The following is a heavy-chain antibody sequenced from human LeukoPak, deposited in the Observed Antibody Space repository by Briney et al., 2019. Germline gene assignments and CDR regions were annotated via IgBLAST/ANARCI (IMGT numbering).Heavy chain of an antibody. CDR1: GFTFSSYS. CDR3: ARDTVYANYYYMDV. V-gene: IGHV3-21*01. J-gene: IGHJ6*03. D-gene: IGHD2-8*01. CDR2: ISSSSSYI. Sequence: GGSLRLSCAASGFTFSSYSMNWVRQAPGKGLEWVSSISSSSSYIYYADSVKGRFTISRDNAKNSLYLQMNSLRAEDTAVYYCARDTVYANYYYMDVWGKGTTVTVSS.